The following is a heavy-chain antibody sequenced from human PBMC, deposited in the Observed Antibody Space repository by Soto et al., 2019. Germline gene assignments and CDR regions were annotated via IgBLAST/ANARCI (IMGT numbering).Heavy chain of an antibody. D-gene: IGHD3-3*01. V-gene: IGHV4-30-4*01. CDR2: IYYSGST. CDR3: ARDYDFWSGPPAAFDI. J-gene: IGHJ3*02. Sequence: QVQLQESGPGLVKPSQTLSLTCTVSGGSISSGDYYWSWIRQPPGKGLEWIGYIYYSGSTYYNPSLKSRVTISVDTSKNQFSLKLSSVTAADTAGYYCARDYDFWSGPPAAFDIWGQGTMVTVSS. CDR1: GGSISSGDYY.